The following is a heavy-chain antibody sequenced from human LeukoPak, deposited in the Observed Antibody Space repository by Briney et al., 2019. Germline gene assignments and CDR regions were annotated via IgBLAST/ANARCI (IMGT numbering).Heavy chain of an antibody. V-gene: IGHV3-21*01. D-gene: IGHD2-15*01. Sequence: GGSLRLSCAASGFIFSNYAMNWVRQAPGKELEWVSSISRSSSYIYYSDSVKGRFTISRDNAKNSLSLQMNSLRVEDTAVYYCARDKEVVVAAVHYYGMDVWGQGTTVTVS. CDR1: GFIFSNYA. CDR3: ARDKEVVVAAVHYYGMDV. J-gene: IGHJ6*02. CDR2: ISRSSSYI.